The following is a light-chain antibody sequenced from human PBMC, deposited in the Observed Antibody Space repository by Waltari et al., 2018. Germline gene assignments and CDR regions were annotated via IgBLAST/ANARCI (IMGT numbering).Light chain of an antibody. Sequence: EIVVTQSPATLSVSPGERATLSCRASQSVSGNLAWYQHKPGQAPRLLIYGASTRATGIPASFSGSGSGTEFTLTISSLQSEDFAVYYCQQYNLWPWTFGQGTNVEIK. CDR1: QSVSGN. CDR2: GAS. V-gene: IGKV3-15*01. CDR3: QQYNLWPWT. J-gene: IGKJ1*01.